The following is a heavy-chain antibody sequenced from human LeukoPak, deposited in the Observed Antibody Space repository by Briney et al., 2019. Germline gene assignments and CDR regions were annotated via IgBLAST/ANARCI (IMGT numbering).Heavy chain of an antibody. J-gene: IGHJ4*02. CDR3: ARSGSCSSTSCYHFDY. CDR2: IYHSGST. V-gene: IGHV4-30-2*01. D-gene: IGHD2-2*01. Sequence: SQTLSLTCTVSGGSISSGGYYWSWIRQPPGKGLEWIGYIYHSGSTYYNPSLQSRVTISADTSKNKFTLKLSSVTAADTAVYYCARSGSCSSTSCYHFDYWGQGTLVTVSS. CDR1: GGSISSGGYY.